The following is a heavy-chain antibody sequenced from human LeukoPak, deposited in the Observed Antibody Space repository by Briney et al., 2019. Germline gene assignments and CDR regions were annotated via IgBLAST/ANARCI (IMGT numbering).Heavy chain of an antibody. V-gene: IGHV4-39*02. J-gene: IGHJ4*02. CDR2: IYYSGNT. D-gene: IGHD4-17*01. Sequence: SETLSLTCTVSGGSISSSNYYWGWIRQPPGKGLEWIGSIYYSGNTYYNPSLKSRVTISVDTSKNHFSLNLNSVTAADTAVYYCARLAHGDYVRLGYYYFDYWGQGTLVTVSS. CDR1: GGSISSSNYY. CDR3: ARLAHGDYVRLGYYYFDY.